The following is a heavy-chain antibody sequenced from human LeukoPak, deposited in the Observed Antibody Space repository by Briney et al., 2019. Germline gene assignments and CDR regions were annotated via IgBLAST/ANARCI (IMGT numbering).Heavy chain of an antibody. CDR2: IYYSGST. J-gene: IGHJ4*02. CDR1: GGSFSGYY. Sequence: SETLSLTCAVYGGSFSGYYWSWIRQHPGKGLEWIGYIYYSGSTYYNPSLKSRVTISVDTSKNQFSLKLSSVTAADTAVYYCARGGSSGWYFDYWGQGTLVTVSS. D-gene: IGHD6-19*01. V-gene: IGHV4-31*11. CDR3: ARGGSSGWYFDY.